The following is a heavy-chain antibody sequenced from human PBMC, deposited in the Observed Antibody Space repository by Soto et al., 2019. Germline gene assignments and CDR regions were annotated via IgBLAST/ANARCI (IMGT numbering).Heavy chain of an antibody. CDR3: WSDGRAPAGPFDY. V-gene: IGHV3-7*01. Sequence: TGWAQRVLSAASGASLTRDWMSWVGQAPAKWLEWVADIKQDGSEQHYMDSVKCRFTISRDNAKDSLYLHMTSLRAEDTVVYYCWSDGRAPAGPFDYWVQGTLVTV. CDR2: IKQDGSEQ. CDR1: GASLTRDW. D-gene: IGHD1-26*01. J-gene: IGHJ4*02.